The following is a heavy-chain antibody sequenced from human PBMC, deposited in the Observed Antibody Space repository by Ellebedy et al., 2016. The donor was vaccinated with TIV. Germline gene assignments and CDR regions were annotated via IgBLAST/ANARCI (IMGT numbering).Heavy chain of an antibody. CDR3: ARRGSYGDYAVQINSWLDT. V-gene: IGHV3-7*01. J-gene: IGHJ5*02. D-gene: IGHD4-17*01. CDR2: IYQDGSDQ. Sequence: GESLKISCAASGFSFRSYWMSWVRQAPGKGLEWVANIYQDGSDQYYVDSVKGRFTISRDNVNKSLFLQMNSLRVEDTAVYYCARRGSYGDYAVQINSWLDTWGQGTLVTVS. CDR1: GFSFRSYW.